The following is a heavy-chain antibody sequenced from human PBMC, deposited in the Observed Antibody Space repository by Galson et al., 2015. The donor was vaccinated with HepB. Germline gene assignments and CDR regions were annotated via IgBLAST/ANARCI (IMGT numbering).Heavy chain of an antibody. J-gene: IGHJ4*02. CDR1: GFTFTSSA. Sequence: SVKVSCKASGFTFTSSAVQWVRQARGQRLEWIGWIVVGSGNTNYAQKFQERVTITRDMSTSTAYMELSSLRSEDTAVYFCASGVTGSYNYYFDYWGQGVPVSVSS. CDR2: IVVGSGNT. V-gene: IGHV1-58*01. CDR3: ASGVTGSYNYYFDY. D-gene: IGHD5-24*01.